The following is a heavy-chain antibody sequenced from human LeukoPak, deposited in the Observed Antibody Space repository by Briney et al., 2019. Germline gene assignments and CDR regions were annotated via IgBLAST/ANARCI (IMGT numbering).Heavy chain of an antibody. CDR2: ISRSGGTT. V-gene: IGHV3-23*01. CDR3: AAYASGSYYRSWFDP. D-gene: IGHD3-10*01. CDR1: GFTFSSYA. Sequence: GGSLRLSCTASGFTFSSYAMSWVRQAPEKGLEWVSAISRSGGTTYDADAVKGRFTISRDNSKNTLYLQMNSLRAEDMAVYCCAAYASGSYYRSWFDPWGQGTLVTVSS. J-gene: IGHJ5*02.